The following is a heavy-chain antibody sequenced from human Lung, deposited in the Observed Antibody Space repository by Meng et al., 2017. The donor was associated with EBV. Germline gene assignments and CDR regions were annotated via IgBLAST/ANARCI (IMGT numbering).Heavy chain of an antibody. CDR2: IYYSVST. J-gene: IGHJ4*02. CDR3: ARAVDTGYFAY. CDR1: GGSISSGGHY. D-gene: IGHD5-18*01. Sequence: QLTMQAPVTGMVKPSQYLSLTCTVSGGSISSGGHYWSWIRQHPGKSLEWIGYIYYSVSTSSSPSLPSLVILSVDPSHSPFSLTLISVPAADTAVYYCARAVDTGYFAYWGQGTLVTVSS. V-gene: IGHV4-31*01.